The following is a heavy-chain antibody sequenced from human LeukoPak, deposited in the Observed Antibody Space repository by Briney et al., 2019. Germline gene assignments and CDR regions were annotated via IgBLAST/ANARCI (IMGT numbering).Heavy chain of an antibody. Sequence: PSQTLSLTCTVSGGSISSGRYYWSWIRQPAGKGLEWIGRIYTTGSTNYNSFLKSRVTISVDTSKNQFSLKLSSVTAADTAVYYCARDEMATTRAFDIWGQGTMVTVSS. D-gene: IGHD5-24*01. V-gene: IGHV4-61*02. CDR1: GGSISSGRYY. CDR2: IYTTGST. J-gene: IGHJ3*02. CDR3: ARDEMATTRAFDI.